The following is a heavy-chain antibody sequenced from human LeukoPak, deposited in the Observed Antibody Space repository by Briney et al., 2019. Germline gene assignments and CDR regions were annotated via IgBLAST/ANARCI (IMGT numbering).Heavy chain of an antibody. CDR1: GGTFSSYT. J-gene: IGHJ4*02. Sequence: ASVKVSCKASGGTFSSYTITWVRQAPGQGLEWMGGIIPIFGTANYAQKFQGRVTITADESTSTAYMELSSLRSEDTAVYYCAREDYYDSGSNDYWGQGTLVTVSS. V-gene: IGHV1-69*13. CDR3: AREDYYDSGSNDY. CDR2: IIPIFGTA. D-gene: IGHD3-22*01.